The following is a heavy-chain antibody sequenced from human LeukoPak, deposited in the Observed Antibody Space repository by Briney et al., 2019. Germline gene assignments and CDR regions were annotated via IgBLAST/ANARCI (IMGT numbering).Heavy chain of an antibody. J-gene: IGHJ4*02. Sequence: SETLSLTCSVSGGSISSYYWSWIRQPPGKGLEWIGYIYYSGSTNYNPSLKSRVTISVDTSKNQFSLRLSSVTAADTAVYYCARVTEYIVEDYFDYWGQGTLVTVSS. D-gene: IGHD3-22*01. CDR1: GGSISSYY. CDR3: ARVTEYIVEDYFDY. CDR2: IYYSGST. V-gene: IGHV4-59*01.